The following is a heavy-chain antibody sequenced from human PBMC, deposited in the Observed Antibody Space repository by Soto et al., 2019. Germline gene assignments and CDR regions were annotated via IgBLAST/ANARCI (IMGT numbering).Heavy chain of an antibody. J-gene: IGHJ4*02. D-gene: IGHD3-10*01. Sequence: QVQLVQSGAEVKKPGASVKVSCKASGYTFTSYDINWVRQATGQGLEWRGWMNPNSGNTGHAQKFQGRVTMTSTTSIPTAYMDLSSRRSEATAVYYCARVDRSGLANFDYWGQVTQVTFSS. CDR1: GYTFTSYD. V-gene: IGHV1-8*01. CDR3: ARVDRSGLANFDY. CDR2: MNPNSGNT.